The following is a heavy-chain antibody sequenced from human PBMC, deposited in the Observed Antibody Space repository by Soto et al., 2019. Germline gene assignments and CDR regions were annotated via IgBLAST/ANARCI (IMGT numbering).Heavy chain of an antibody. Sequence: QVHLVESGGGVVQPGRSLRLSCAASGFTFTSFGIHWVRQAPGKGLEWVAVVSYDGIDENYADSVKGRFSISRDNSKNTVYLQMNSLRGEDTAVYYCAKARREMATNTPDYWGQGTLVTVSS. V-gene: IGHV3-30*18. CDR2: VSYDGIDE. D-gene: IGHD5-12*01. CDR1: GFTFTSFG. J-gene: IGHJ4*02. CDR3: AKARREMATNTPDY.